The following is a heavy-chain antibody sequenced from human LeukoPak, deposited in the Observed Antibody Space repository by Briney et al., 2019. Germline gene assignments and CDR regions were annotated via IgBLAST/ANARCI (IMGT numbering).Heavy chain of an antibody. CDR2: INPNSGGT. V-gene: IGHV1-2*02. CDR1: GYTFTGYY. Sequence: GASVKVSCKASGYTFTGYYMHWVRQAPGQGLEWMGWINPNSGGTNYAQKFQGRVTMTRDTSISTAYMELSRLRSDDTAVYYCARAGGATIDDYGDYNYYYYYMDVWGKGTTVAVSS. D-gene: IGHD4-17*01. CDR3: ARAGGATIDDYGDYNYYYYYMDV. J-gene: IGHJ6*03.